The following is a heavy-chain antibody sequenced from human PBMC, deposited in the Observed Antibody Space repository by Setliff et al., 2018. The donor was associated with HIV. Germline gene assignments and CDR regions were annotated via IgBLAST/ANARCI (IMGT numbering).Heavy chain of an antibody. CDR1: GGSFSGYY. J-gene: IGHJ5*02. D-gene: IGHD5-12*01. CDR3: ARRGYSGYASGWFGP. V-gene: IGHV4-34*01. Sequence: LSLTCAVYGGSFSGYYWSWIRQPPGKGLEWIGEINHSGSTNYNPSLKGRGTISLDTSKNQFSLRLTSVTAADTAVYYCARRGYSGYASGWFGPWGQGTLVTVSS. CDR2: INHSGST.